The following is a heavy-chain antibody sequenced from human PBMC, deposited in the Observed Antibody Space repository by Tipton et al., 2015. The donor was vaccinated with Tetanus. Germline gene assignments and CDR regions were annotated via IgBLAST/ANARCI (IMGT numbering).Heavy chain of an antibody. V-gene: IGHV3-53*01. J-gene: IGHJ6*02. CDR3: ASRSPRYCSTTSCFINYYYGMDV. D-gene: IGHD2-2*01. CDR1: GFSVSNNY. CDR2: IYSTSTT. Sequence: GSLRLSCAASGFSVSNNYLSWVRQAPGKGLEWVSIIYSTSTTYYVDSVKGRFTISRDNAKDTLYLQMNSLGAEDAAVYYCASRSPRYCSTTSCFINYYYGMDVWGQGTTVTVSS.